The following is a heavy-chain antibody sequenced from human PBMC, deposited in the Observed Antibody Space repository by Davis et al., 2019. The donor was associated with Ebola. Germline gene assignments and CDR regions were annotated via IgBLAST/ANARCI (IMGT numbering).Heavy chain of an antibody. D-gene: IGHD2-2*01. Sequence: GSLRLSCTVSGGSISTNSWSWIRQSPGKGLEWIGYITSSGSTNFNPSLKSRVSMSVDTSKNQFSLELSSVTAADTAVYYCARVLSFYAFEGYNWFDPWGQGILVAVSS. CDR3: ARVLSFYAFEGYNWFDP. CDR1: GGSISTNS. V-gene: IGHV4-59*01. CDR2: ITSSGST. J-gene: IGHJ5*02.